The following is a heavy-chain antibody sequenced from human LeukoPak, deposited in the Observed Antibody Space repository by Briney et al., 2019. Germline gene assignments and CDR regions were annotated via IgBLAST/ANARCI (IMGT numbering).Heavy chain of an antibody. CDR2: IKQDGSEK. CDR1: GFTFSSYW. V-gene: IGHV3-7*01. CDR3: ARDRGIAARRSYYYYMDV. J-gene: IGHJ6*03. Sequence: GGSLRLACAAAGFTFSSYWMSWVRQAPGKGLEWVANIKQDGSEKYYVDSVKGRFTISRDNAKNSLYLQMNSLRAEDTAVYYCARDRGIAARRSYYYYMDVWGKGTTVTVSS. D-gene: IGHD6-6*01.